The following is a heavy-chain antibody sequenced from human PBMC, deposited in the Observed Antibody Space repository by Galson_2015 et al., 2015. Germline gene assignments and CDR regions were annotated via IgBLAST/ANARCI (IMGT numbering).Heavy chain of an antibody. Sequence: SLRLSCAASGFNFNNHGMRWVRQAPGKGLEWVALIWYDGSKEYYAGSVKGRFTISKDNSKNTVYLQMNSLRAEDTAVYYCARALRGVTVDDWGQGTLVAVSS. CDR3: ARALRGVTVDD. D-gene: IGHD3-10*01. J-gene: IGHJ4*02. V-gene: IGHV3-33*01. CDR1: GFNFNNHG. CDR2: IWYDGSKE.